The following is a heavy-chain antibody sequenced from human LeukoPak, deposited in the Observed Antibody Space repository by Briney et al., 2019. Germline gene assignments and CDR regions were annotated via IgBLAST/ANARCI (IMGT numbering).Heavy chain of an antibody. J-gene: IGHJ6*04. CDR3: ASATLRCSGGSCYEMDV. Sequence: GASVKVSCKASGGTFSSYAISWVRQAPGQGLEWMGGIIPLFGTPDYAQKFQGRVTITADKSTGTAYMELSSLRSEDTAVYYCASATLRCSGGSCYEMDVWGKGTTVTVSS. CDR1: GGTFSSYA. CDR2: IIPLFGTP. V-gene: IGHV1-69*06. D-gene: IGHD2-15*01.